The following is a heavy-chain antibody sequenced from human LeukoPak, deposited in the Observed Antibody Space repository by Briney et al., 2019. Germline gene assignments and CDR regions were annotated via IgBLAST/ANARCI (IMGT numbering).Heavy chain of an antibody. Sequence: GGSLRLSCVASGFTFSSYNLHWVRQAPGKGLEWVAVISYDENKKYYADSVKGRFTISRDNSKNTLYLQMNSLRAEDTAVYYCAKDDHAVGDDDRWGQGTLVTVSS. CDR3: AKDDHAVGDDDR. CDR1: GFTFSSYN. CDR2: ISYDENKK. D-gene: IGHD6-19*01. V-gene: IGHV3-30*18. J-gene: IGHJ4*02.